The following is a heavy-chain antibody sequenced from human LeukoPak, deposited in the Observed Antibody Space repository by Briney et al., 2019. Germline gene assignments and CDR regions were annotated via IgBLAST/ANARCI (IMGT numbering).Heavy chain of an antibody. CDR3: ASHRTEWLVRGYYFDY. CDR1: GGSFSGYY. CDR2: IYYSGST. J-gene: IGHJ4*02. D-gene: IGHD6-19*01. V-gene: IGHV4-59*08. Sequence: SETLSLTCAVYGGSFSGYYWSWIRQPPGKGLEWIGYIYYSGSTNYNPSLKSRVTISVDTSKNQFSLKLSSVTAADTAVYYCASHRTEWLVRGYYFDYWGQGPLVTVSS.